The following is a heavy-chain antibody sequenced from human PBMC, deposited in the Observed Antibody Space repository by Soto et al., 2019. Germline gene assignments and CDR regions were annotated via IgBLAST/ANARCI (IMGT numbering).Heavy chain of an antibody. CDR2: ISSSDSII. D-gene: IGHD3-22*01. CDR1: GFTFSDYY. CDR3: ARDLGYYDSSGYFDS. Sequence: GESLKISCAASGFTFSDYYMSWIRQAPGKGLEWVSYISSSDSIIYYADSVKGRFTISRDNAKNSLYLQMNSLRAEDTAVYYCARDLGYYDSSGYFDSWGQGTLVTVSS. V-gene: IGHV3-11*01. J-gene: IGHJ4*02.